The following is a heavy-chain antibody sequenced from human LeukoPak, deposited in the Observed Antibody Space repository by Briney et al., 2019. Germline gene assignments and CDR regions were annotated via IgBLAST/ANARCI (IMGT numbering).Heavy chain of an antibody. CDR1: GYTFTSYA. D-gene: IGHD2-15*01. CDR2: INAGNGNT. J-gene: IGHJ5*02. CDR3: AAVGTGCSGGSCYSSPGPPWFDP. Sequence: GASVKVSCKASGYTFTSYAMHWVRQAPGQRLEWMGWINAGNGNTKYSQKFQGRVTITRDTSASTAYMELSSLRSEDTAVYYCAAVGTGCSGGSCYSSPGPPWFDPWGQGTLVTVSS. V-gene: IGHV1-3*01.